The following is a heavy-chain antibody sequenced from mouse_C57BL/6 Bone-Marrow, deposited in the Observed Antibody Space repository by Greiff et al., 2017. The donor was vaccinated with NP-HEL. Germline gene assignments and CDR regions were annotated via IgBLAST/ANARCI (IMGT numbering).Heavy chain of an antibody. CDR1: GFNIKDDY. J-gene: IGHJ3*01. D-gene: IGHD3-2*02. CDR3: TTYYTSGFLFAY. V-gene: IGHV14-4*01. Sequence: EVKLEESGAELVRPGASVKLSCTASGFNIKDDYMHWVKQRPEQGLEWIGWIDPENGDTEYASKFQGKATITADTSSNTAYLQLSSLTSEDTAVYYCTTYYTSGFLFAYWGQGTLVTVSA. CDR2: IDPENGDT.